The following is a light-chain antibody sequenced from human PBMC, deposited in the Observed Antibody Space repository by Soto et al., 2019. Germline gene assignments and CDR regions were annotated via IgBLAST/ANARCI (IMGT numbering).Light chain of an antibody. J-gene: IGLJ1*01. CDR3: GSYSSTTTREV. CDR2: EVS. Sequence: QSALTQPASVSGSPGQSITISCTGTSGDVDAFDYVSWYQQHPGKAPKLMIFEVSDRPSGVSDRFSGSKSGSTASLTISGLQVEDEADYFCGSYSSTTTREVFGTGTKVTVL. CDR1: SGDVDAFDY. V-gene: IGLV2-14*01.